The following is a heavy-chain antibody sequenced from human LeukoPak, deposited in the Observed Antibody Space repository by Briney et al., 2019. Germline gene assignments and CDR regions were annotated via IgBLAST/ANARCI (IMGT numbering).Heavy chain of an antibody. V-gene: IGHV3-30-3*01. Sequence: PGGSLRLSCAASGFTFSSYAMHWVRQAPGKGLEWVAVISYDGNNKYYADSVKGRFTISRDNSKNTLWLQMNSLRAEDTAVYYCARETAYYNDYWGQGTLVTVSS. CDR3: ARETAYYNDY. D-gene: IGHD3-9*01. CDR1: GFTFSSYA. CDR2: ISYDGNNK. J-gene: IGHJ4*02.